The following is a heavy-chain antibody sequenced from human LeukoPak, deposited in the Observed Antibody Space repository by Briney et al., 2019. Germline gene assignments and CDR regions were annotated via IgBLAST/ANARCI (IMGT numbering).Heavy chain of an antibody. CDR2: IIPIFGTA. Sequence: GASVKVSCKASGYRFPSYGISWVRQAPGQGLEWMGGIIPIFGTANYAQKLQGRVTITADESTSTAYMELSSLRSEDTAVYYCARSLRDYYDSSGYYGYWGQGTLVTVSS. V-gene: IGHV1-69*13. CDR3: ARSLRDYYDSSGYYGY. CDR1: GYRFPSYG. D-gene: IGHD3-22*01. J-gene: IGHJ4*02.